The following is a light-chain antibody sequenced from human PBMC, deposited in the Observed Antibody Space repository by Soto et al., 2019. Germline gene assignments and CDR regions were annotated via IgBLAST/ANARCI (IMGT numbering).Light chain of an antibody. J-gene: IGKJ1*01. CDR2: GAS. Sequence: EIVLTQSPGTLSLSPGERATLSCGARQSVINNWLAWYQQKPGQTPRLLIFGASTRATGIPDRFSGSGSGTDSTLTISSLEPEDFAVYYCQQRSNWPPWTFGQGTKVDIK. CDR3: QQRSNWPPWT. CDR1: QSVINNW. V-gene: IGKV3D-20*02.